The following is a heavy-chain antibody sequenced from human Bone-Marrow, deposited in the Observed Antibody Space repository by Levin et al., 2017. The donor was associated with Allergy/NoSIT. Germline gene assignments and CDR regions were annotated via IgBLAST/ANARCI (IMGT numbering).Heavy chain of an antibody. Sequence: AASVKVSCKASGYTFTSYDINWVRQATGQGLEWMGWMNPNSGNTGYAQKFQGRVTMTRNTSISTAYMELSSLRSEDTAVYYCARGPYRAYSSSWYPPLVRRTNWFDPWGQGTLVTVSS. CDR3: ARGPYRAYSSSWYPPLVRRTNWFDP. D-gene: IGHD6-13*01. V-gene: IGHV1-8*01. CDR1: GYTFTSYD. J-gene: IGHJ5*02. CDR2: MNPNSGNT.